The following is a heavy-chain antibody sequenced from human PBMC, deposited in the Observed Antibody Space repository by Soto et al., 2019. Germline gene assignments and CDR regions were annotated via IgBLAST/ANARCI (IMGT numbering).Heavy chain of an antibody. CDR1: GYNFINYW. CDR2: IYPGDSHT. D-gene: IGHD3-9*01. J-gene: IGHJ3*02. CDR3: ARRRYYDVLTGSDAFDI. Sequence: GESLKISCEASGYNFINYWIAWVRQMPGKGLEWVGIIYPGDSHTTYSPSFQGQVTISADKSVSTAYLQWSSLKASDTAMYYCARRRYYDVLTGSDAFDIWGQGTMVTVSS. V-gene: IGHV5-51*01.